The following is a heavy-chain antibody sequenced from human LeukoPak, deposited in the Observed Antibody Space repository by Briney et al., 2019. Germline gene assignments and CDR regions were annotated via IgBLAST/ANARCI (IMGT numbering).Heavy chain of an antibody. CDR3: TTAPVLLRFGELPPPPAA. CDR1: GFTFSNAW. V-gene: IGHV3-15*01. CDR2: IKSKTDGGTT. J-gene: IGHJ5*02. Sequence: GGSLRLSCAASGFTFSNAWMSWVRQAPGKGQEWVGRIKSKTDGGTTDYAAPVKGRFTISRDDSKNTVYLQMNSLKTEDTAVYYCTTAPVLLRFGELPPPPAAWGQGTLVTVSS. D-gene: IGHD3-10*01.